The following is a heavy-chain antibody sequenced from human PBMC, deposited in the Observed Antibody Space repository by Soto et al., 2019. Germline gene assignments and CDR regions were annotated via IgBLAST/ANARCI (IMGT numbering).Heavy chain of an antibody. V-gene: IGHV4-59*01. CDR2: VYYSGST. CDR3: AREQLEYNFASRSYSKRAGIDY. J-gene: IGHJ4*02. D-gene: IGHD3-10*01. CDR1: GGSISSYY. Sequence: SETLSLTCTVSGGSISSYYWSWIRQPPGKGLEWIGYVYYSGSTYYNPSLKSRVTVSVDKSNNQFSLTLRSVTAADTAVYYCAREQLEYNFASRSYSKRAGIDYWGQGTLVTVSS.